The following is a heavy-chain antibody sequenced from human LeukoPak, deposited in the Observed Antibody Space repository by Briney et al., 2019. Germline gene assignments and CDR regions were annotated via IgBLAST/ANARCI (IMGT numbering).Heavy chain of an antibody. V-gene: IGHV3-74*01. Sequence: PGGSLRLSCAASGFTFSSYWMHWVRQAPGKGLVWVSRINSDGSSTSYADSVKGRFTISRDNSQSSLYLEMTSLRAEDTAVYYCAKGGPGWPYFLDYWGQGTLVTVSS. D-gene: IGHD6-19*01. CDR2: INSDGSST. J-gene: IGHJ4*02. CDR1: GFTFSSYW. CDR3: AKGGPGWPYFLDY.